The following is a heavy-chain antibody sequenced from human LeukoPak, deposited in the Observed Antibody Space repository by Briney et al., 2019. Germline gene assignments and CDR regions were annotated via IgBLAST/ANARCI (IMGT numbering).Heavy chain of an antibody. V-gene: IGHV1-69*04. J-gene: IGHJ5*02. CDR3: ARLEITFGGVIAA. CDR2: IIPILGIA. CDR1: GGTFSSYA. D-gene: IGHD3-16*02. Sequence: SVKVSCKASGGTFSSYAISWVRQAPGQGLGWMGRIIPILGIANYAQKFQGRVTITADKSTSTAYMELSSLRSEDTAVYYCARLEITFGGVIAAWGQGTLVTVSS.